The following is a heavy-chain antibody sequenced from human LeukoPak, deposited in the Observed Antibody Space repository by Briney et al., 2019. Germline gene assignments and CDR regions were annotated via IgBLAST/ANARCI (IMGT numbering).Heavy chain of an antibody. CDR3: ASDSSGYFGP. CDR1: GLIFNDYY. D-gene: IGHD3-22*01. Sequence: PGGSLRLSCAASGLIFNDYYMNWIWQAPGRGLEWLSYISNTGSAAYYADSVKGRFTISRDNAKNLLYLQMNSLRAEDTAVYYCASDSSGYFGPWGQGTLVTVSS. V-gene: IGHV3-11*01. CDR2: ISNTGSAA. J-gene: IGHJ5*02.